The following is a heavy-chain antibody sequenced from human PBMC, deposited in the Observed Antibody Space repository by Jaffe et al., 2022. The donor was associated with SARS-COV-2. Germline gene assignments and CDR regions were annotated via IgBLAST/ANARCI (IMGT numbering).Heavy chain of an antibody. CDR3: AKGTYGSRQKTV. CDR2: ITVGGGST. D-gene: IGHD3-10*01. J-gene: IGHJ4*02. V-gene: IGHV3-23*04. Sequence: EVQVVESGGGLVQPGGSLRLSCAASGFTFSNFPMTWVRQAPGKGLEWVSGITVGGGSTYYADSVKGRFTISRDNSKNTLYLQMNSLRAEDTAVYYCAKGTYGSRQKTVWGQGTLVTVSS. CDR1: GFTFSNFP.